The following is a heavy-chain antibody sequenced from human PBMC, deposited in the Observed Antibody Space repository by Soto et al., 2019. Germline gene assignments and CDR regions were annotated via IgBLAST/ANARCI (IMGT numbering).Heavy chain of an antibody. CDR1: GFTVSTYG. V-gene: IGHV3-30*03. CDR3: TGEVASGY. CDR2: ISRDGGTK. J-gene: IGHJ4*02. Sequence: QVQLVESGGGVVQPGSSLRLSCAVPGFTVSTYGMHWVRQAPGKGLEWVAVISRDGGTKYYADSVKGRFTISRDNSRNTLFLEMNSLRGDDMAVYYCTGEVASGYWGQGTLVTVSS. D-gene: IGHD2-8*02.